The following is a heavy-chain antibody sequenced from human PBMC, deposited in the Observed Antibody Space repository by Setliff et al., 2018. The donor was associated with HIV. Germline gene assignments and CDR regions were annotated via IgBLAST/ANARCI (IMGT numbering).Heavy chain of an antibody. Sequence: ASVKVSCKASGYTFTSYDINWVRQATGQGLEWMGWTTSYNGNTNYAKKFKGRVTMTTDTSTSIAYMELKSLRSEDTAVYYCARDHHSGRGSNFPWYSDLWGRGTLVTVSS. CDR1: GYTFTSYD. D-gene: IGHD1-26*01. CDR3: ARDHHSGRGSNFPWYSDL. CDR2: TTSYNGNT. J-gene: IGHJ2*01. V-gene: IGHV1-18*01.